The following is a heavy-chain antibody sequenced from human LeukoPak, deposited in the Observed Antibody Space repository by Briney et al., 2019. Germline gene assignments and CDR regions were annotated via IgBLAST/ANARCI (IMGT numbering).Heavy chain of an antibody. CDR3: ARDFI. CDR1: GFTFTSFA. Sequence: PGGSLRLSCEASGFTFTSFAMRWVRQAPGKGLEWVAAISGSGVDTDYADSVKGRFTISRDNAKNSLFLQMNSLRAEDTAVYYCARDFIWGQGTLVTVSS. V-gene: IGHV3-23*01. D-gene: IGHD3-10*01. J-gene: IGHJ4*02. CDR2: ISGSGVDT.